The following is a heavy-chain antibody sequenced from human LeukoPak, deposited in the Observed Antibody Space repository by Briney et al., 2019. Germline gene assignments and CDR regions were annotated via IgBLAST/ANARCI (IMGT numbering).Heavy chain of an antibody. CDR1: GYTFTSYG. J-gene: IGHJ4*02. D-gene: IGHD3-16*01. V-gene: IGHV1-18*01. CDR2: IDASNGNT. CDR3: ARDYDYVPDF. Sequence: GASVKVSCKASGYTFTSYGISWVRQAPGQGLEWMGWIDASNGNTNYAQKVQSRVTITTDTSTTTAYMEVRSLRFDDTAVYYCARDYDYVPDFWGQGTLVTVSS.